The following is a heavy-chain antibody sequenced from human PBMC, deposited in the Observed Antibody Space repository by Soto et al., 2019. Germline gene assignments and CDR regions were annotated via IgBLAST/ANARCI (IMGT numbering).Heavy chain of an antibody. CDR1: GGTFNTYA. Sequence: QVQLVQSGAEMKKPGSSVKVSCQSSGGTFNTYAMNWVRQAPGQGPEWMGDISPMFGAANYAPKIQGRVTITADESTGTSYMQLSSLTSEDTALYVCASEVQVLTPDFFYCGQGTLVTVSS. CDR3: ASEVQVLTPDFFY. J-gene: IGHJ4*02. D-gene: IGHD3-3*01. V-gene: IGHV1-69*19. CDR2: ISPMFGAA.